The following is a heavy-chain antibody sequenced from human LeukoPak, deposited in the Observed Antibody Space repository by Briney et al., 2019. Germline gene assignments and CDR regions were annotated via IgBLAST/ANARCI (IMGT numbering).Heavy chain of an antibody. V-gene: IGHV1-18*01. Sequence: GASVKVSCKASGYTLSSYGVTWVRQAPGQGLAWVGWISGYNGNTQYAQKLQARVTINTDTSTSTAYMELRSLRSDDTAVYYCARVKAVAGTGVFDIWGQGTMVTVSS. CDR2: ISGYNGNT. J-gene: IGHJ3*02. D-gene: IGHD6-19*01. CDR1: GYTLSSYG. CDR3: ARVKAVAGTGVFDI.